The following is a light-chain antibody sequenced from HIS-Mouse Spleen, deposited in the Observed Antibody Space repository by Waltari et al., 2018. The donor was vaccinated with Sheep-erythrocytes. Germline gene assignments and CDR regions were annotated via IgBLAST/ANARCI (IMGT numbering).Light chain of an antibody. CDR3: SSYTSSSTSWV. CDR2: DVS. J-gene: IGLJ3*02. Sequence: QSALTQPASVSGSPGQSITIPCTVTSSDVGGYNYVPWYQQHPGKAPKLMIYDVSNRPSGVSNRFSGSKSGNTASLTISGLQAEDEADYYCSSYTSSSTSWVFGGGTKLTVL. CDR1: SSDVGGYNY. V-gene: IGLV2-14*03.